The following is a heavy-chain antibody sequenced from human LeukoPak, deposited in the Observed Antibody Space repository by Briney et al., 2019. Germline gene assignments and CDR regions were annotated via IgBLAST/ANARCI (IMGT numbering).Heavy chain of an antibody. D-gene: IGHD2-2*01. CDR3: ARAGYCSSTSCLEWFDP. CDR2: IYTSGST. V-gene: IGHV4-4*07. J-gene: IGHJ5*02. Sequence: PSETLSLTCTVSGGSISSYYWSWIRQPAGKGLEWIGRIYTSGSTNYNPSLKSRVTMSVDTSKNQFSLKLSSVTAADTAVYYCARAGYCSSTSCLEWFDPWGQGTLVTVSS. CDR1: GGSISSYY.